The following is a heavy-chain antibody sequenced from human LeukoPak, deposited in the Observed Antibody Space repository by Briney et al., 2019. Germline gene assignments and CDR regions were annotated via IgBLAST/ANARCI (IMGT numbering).Heavy chain of an antibody. D-gene: IGHD3-3*01. Sequence: PGGSLRLSCAASGFTFSSYWMSWVRQAPGKGLEWVAVIWYDGSNKYYADSVKGRFTISRDNSKKTLYLQMNSLRAEDTAVYYCARDVESHFDYWGQGTLVTVSS. J-gene: IGHJ4*02. CDR2: IWYDGSNK. CDR3: ARDVESHFDY. V-gene: IGHV3-33*08. CDR1: GFTFSSYW.